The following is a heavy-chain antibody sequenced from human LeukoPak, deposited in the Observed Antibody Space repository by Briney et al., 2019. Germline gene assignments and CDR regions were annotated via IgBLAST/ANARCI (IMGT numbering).Heavy chain of an antibody. J-gene: IGHJ6*02. CDR3: ARAGGYCSGGSCNYYYGMDV. V-gene: IGHV3-48*03. D-gene: IGHD2-15*01. CDR1: GFPFSNYE. CDR2: ISSSGSTI. Sequence: GESLRLSCAASGFPFSNYEMMWVRQAPGKGLEWVSYISSSGSTIYYADSVKGRFTISRDNAKNSLYLQMNSLRAEDTAVYYCARAGGYCSGGSCNYYYGMDVWGQGTTVTVSS.